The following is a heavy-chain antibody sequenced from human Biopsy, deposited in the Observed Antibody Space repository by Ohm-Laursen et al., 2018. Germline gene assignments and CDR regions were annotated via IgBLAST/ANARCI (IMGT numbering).Heavy chain of an antibody. J-gene: IGHJ4*02. CDR2: IYYNGNT. CDR3: ARDRGQNYFDY. CDR1: GGSISIGGSY. V-gene: IGHV4-31*03. Sequence: PSETLSLTCTVSGGSISIGGSYWSWIRQHPGKGLEWIGNIYYNGNTNYNPSLKSRVSMSVDTSKNQFSLKLSSVTVADTAVYFCARDRGQNYFDYWGQGIPVTVSS.